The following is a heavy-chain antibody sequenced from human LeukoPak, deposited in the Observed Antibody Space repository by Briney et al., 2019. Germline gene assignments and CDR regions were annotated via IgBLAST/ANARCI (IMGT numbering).Heavy chain of an antibody. Sequence: GESLKISCKGSRYIFTNDWIGWVRQMPGKGLEWMGIIYPADSDTRYSPSFQGQVTISPDKSITTAYLQWNSLKASDTAIYYCARQVLARDAFDIWGQGTMVTVSS. CDR2: IYPADSDT. CDR3: ARQVLARDAFDI. V-gene: IGHV5-51*01. CDR1: RYIFTNDW. J-gene: IGHJ3*02.